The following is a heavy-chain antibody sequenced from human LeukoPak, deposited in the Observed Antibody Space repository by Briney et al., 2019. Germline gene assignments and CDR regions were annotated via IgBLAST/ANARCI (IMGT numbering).Heavy chain of an antibody. V-gene: IGHV1-69*05. CDR3: ARSGSRGGLDF. D-gene: IGHD3-10*01. CDR2: SIPIFGTP. Sequence: SVKVSCKASGDTFSNYAISWVRQAPGQGLEWMGGSIPIFGTPNYAQKFQGRVTVTTDESTSTAFMELSSLRSEDTAVYYCARSGSRGGLDFWGQGTLVTVSS. J-gene: IGHJ4*02. CDR1: GDTFSNYA.